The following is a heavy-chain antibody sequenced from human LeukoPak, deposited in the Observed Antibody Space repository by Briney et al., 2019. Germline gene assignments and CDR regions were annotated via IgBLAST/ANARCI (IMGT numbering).Heavy chain of an antibody. V-gene: IGHV3-53*01. J-gene: IGHJ4*02. Sequence: GGSLRLSCAASGFTVSSNYMSWVRQAPGKGLEWVSVIYSGGSTYYADSVKGRFTISRDNSKNTLYLQMNSLRAEDTAVYYCARDFSSWYSGGFDYWGQGTLVTVSS. CDR1: GFTVSSNY. CDR3: ARDFSSWYSGGFDY. D-gene: IGHD6-13*01. CDR2: IYSGGST.